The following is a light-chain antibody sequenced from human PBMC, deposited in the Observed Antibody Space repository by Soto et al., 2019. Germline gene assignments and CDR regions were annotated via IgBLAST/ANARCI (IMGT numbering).Light chain of an antibody. Sequence: IKLTQSPSSIFATVGDRATITRRASQSISSYLNWYQQTQGKAPKLLIYAASSLQSGVPSRFSGSGSGTDFTLPLSSLQPEDFETYYCQQNYNNPRTFGQGTKVDIK. V-gene: IGKV1-39*01. CDR1: QSISSY. CDR3: QQNYNNPRT. J-gene: IGKJ1*01. CDR2: AAS.